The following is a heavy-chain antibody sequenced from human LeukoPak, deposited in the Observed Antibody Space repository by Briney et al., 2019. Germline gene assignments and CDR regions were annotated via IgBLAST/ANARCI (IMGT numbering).Heavy chain of an antibody. Sequence: GGSLRLSCAASGFTFSSYWMHWVRQAPGKGLVWVSRVNTDESRTNYADSVKGRFTISRDNAKNTVHLQMNSLRAEDTAVYYCARGASGSYYVDYWGQGTLVTVSS. J-gene: IGHJ4*02. CDR2: VNTDESRT. D-gene: IGHD1-26*01. CDR1: GFTFSSYW. V-gene: IGHV3-74*01. CDR3: ARGASGSYYVDY.